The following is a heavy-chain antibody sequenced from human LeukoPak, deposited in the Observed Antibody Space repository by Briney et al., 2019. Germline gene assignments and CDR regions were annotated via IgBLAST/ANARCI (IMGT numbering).Heavy chain of an antibody. CDR2: IKQDGSEK. Sequence: PGGSLILSCAASGFTFSSYWMSWVRQAPGKGLEWVANIKQDGSEKYYVDSVRGRFTISRDNAKNSLYLQMNSLRAEDTAVYYCARDLTFGGVITYYDYWGQGTLVTVSS. D-gene: IGHD3-16*02. CDR1: GFTFSSYW. J-gene: IGHJ4*02. V-gene: IGHV3-7*01. CDR3: ARDLTFGGVITYYDY.